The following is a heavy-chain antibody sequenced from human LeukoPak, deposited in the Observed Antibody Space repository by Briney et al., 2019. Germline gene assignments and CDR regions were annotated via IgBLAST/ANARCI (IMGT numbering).Heavy chain of an antibody. V-gene: IGHV4-59*08. CDR1: GGSISSYY. D-gene: IGHD2-21*02. Sequence: PSETLSLTCTVSGGSISSYYWNWIRQLPGMGLEWIGYIYSTGSTNYNPSLRGRVIISLDTSKNQFSLELSSVTAADTALYYCARRSVLTTIDFDTFDIWGQGTMVTVSS. J-gene: IGHJ3*02. CDR2: IYSTGST. CDR3: ARRSVLTTIDFDTFDI.